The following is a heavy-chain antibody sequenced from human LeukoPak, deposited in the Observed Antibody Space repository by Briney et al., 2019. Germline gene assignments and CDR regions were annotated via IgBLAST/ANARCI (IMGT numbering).Heavy chain of an antibody. Sequence: GASVKVSCKPSGYTFTGYYMHWVRQAPGQGVEWMGRINPNSGGTNYVQKFQGSVTMTRDTSISTAYMEMSRLRSDDTAVYYCARGYGDFNAFDIWGQGTMVTPSS. D-gene: IGHD4-17*01. J-gene: IGHJ3*02. CDR3: ARGYGDFNAFDI. V-gene: IGHV1-2*06. CDR1: GYTFTGYY. CDR2: INPNSGGT.